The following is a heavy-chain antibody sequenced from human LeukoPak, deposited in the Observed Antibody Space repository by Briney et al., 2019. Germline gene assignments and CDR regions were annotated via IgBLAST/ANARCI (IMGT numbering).Heavy chain of an antibody. CDR2: IYTSGTT. Sequence: GGSLRLSRAASGFTVSSDYMSWVRQAPGKGLEWVSIIYTSGTTYYADSVKGRFTISRDNSKNTLYLQMNSLRAEDTAVYYCARGGSYFFSVDYWGQGTLVTVSS. CDR3: ARGGSYFFSVDY. CDR1: GFTVSSDY. D-gene: IGHD1-26*01. V-gene: IGHV3-53*01. J-gene: IGHJ4*02.